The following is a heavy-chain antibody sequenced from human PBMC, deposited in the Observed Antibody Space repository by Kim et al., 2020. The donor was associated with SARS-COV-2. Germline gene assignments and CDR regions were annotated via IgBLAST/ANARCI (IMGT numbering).Heavy chain of an antibody. Sequence: SETLSLNCTITGGSISSYYWTWIRQPPGKGLEWIGYIYYSGTTNYNPSLKSRVTISLDTSKNQFSLEVNSVTAADTAVYYCARFYDYGDLWGQGTLVTVS. CDR2: IYYSGTT. CDR3: ARFYDYGDL. V-gene: IGHV4-59*01. D-gene: IGHD2-2*01. J-gene: IGHJ4*02. CDR1: GGSISSYY.